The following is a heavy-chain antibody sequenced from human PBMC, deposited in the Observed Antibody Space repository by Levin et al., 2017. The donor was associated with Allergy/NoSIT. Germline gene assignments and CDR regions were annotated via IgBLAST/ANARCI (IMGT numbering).Heavy chain of an antibody. V-gene: IGHV4-31*03. D-gene: IGHD6-13*01. CDR2: IYYSGST. J-gene: IGHJ5*02. Sequence: PSETLSLTCTVSGGSISSGGYYWSWIRQHPGKGLEWIGYIYYSGSTYYNPSLKSRVTISVDTSKNQFSLKLSSVTAADTAVYYCARGGWSSSWYYWFDPWGQGTLVTVSS. CDR3: ARGGWSSSWYYWFDP. CDR1: GGSISSGGYY.